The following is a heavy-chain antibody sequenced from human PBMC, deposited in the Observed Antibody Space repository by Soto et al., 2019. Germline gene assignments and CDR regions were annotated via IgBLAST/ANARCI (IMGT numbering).Heavy chain of an antibody. D-gene: IGHD2-8*02. CDR2: INHSGST. CDR3: ARDKITGLFDY. V-gene: IGHV4-34*01. Sequence: QVQLQQWGAGLLKPSETLSLTCAVYGGSFSGYYWTWIRQPPGTGLEWIGEINHSGSTNYNPSLKSRVTISVDAPKTQFCLKLTSVTAADTAVYCCARDKITGLFDYWGQGTLVAVPS. CDR1: GGSFSGYY. J-gene: IGHJ4*02.